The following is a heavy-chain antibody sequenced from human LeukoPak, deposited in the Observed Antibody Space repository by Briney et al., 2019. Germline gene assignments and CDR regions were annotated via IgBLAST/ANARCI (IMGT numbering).Heavy chain of an antibody. V-gene: IGHV4-4*07. Sequence: SETLSLTCTVSGGSISRYYWSWIRQPAGKGLQWIGRIYGSGSTTYNPSLKSRLTMSVDTSKNQFSLKLSSMTAADTAIYYCARDSGTTGEVKCDPWGQGTLVTVSS. CDR3: ARDSGTTGEVKCDP. D-gene: IGHD3-10*01. CDR1: GGSISRYY. CDR2: IYGSGST. J-gene: IGHJ5*02.